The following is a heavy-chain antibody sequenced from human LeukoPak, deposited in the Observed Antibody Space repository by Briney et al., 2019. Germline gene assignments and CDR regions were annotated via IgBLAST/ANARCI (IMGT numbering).Heavy chain of an antibody. J-gene: IGHJ4*02. V-gene: IGHV3-48*04. CDR3: ARRAPSHDFDD. CDR2: ISSSSSTI. Sequence: PGGSLRLSCAASGFTFSSYSMNWVRQAPGKGLEWVSYISSSSSTIYYADSVKGRFTISRDNAKNSLYLQMNSLRVEDTALYYCARRAPSHDFDDWGQGTLVTVSS. CDR1: GFTFSSYS.